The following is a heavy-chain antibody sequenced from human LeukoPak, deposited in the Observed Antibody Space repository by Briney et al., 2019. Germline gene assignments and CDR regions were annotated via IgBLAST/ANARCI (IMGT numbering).Heavy chain of an antibody. Sequence: GGSLRLSCAASGFTFSDYYMSWIRQAPGKGLEWVSDISSTSIYTNYADSVKGRFTISRDNAKNSLYPQMNSLRAEDTAVYYCAREAFNSTRCSYDFDYWGLGTLVTVSS. V-gene: IGHV3-11*05. CDR1: GFTFSDYY. J-gene: IGHJ4*02. CDR2: ISSTSIYT. CDR3: AREAFNSTRCSYDFDY. D-gene: IGHD2-2*01.